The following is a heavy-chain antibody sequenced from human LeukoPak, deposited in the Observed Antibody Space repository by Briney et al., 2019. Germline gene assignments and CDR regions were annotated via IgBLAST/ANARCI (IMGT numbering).Heavy chain of an antibody. D-gene: IGHD2-2*01. Sequence: ASVKVSCKASGGTFSSYAIGWVRQAPGQGLEWMGGIIPIFGTANYAQKFQGRVTITADESTSTAYMELSSLRSEDTAVYYCARGHLMVVVPAAMYGMDVWGQGTTVTVSS. V-gene: IGHV1-69*13. J-gene: IGHJ6*02. CDR3: ARGHLMVVVPAAMYGMDV. CDR2: IIPIFGTA. CDR1: GGTFSSYA.